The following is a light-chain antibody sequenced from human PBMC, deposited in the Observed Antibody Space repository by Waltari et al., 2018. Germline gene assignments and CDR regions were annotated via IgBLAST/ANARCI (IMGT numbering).Light chain of an antibody. CDR2: ETE. CDR1: TSNIGNNY. CDR3: GTWDNNLSALV. J-gene: IGLJ2*01. Sequence: QSVLTQPPSVSAAPGQKVTVSCSGSTSNIGNNYVSWYQQLPGAAPKVFIYETEKRPSGIRDRFSGAKSGTSASLGITGLQTGDEAAYYCGTWDNNLSALVFGGGTKLTVL. V-gene: IGLV1-51*02.